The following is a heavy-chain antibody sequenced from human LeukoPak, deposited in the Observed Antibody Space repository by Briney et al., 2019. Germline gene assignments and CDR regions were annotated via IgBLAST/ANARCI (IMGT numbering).Heavy chain of an antibody. CDR2: ISAYNGNT. J-gene: IGHJ6*04. CDR1: GYTFTSYS. Sequence: ASVKVSCKATGYTFTSYSISWVRQAPGQGLEWMGWISAYNGNTNYAQKLQGRVTMTTDTSTSTAYMELRSLRSDDTAVYYCARNSPGYYGSGSRMDVWGKGTTVTVSS. V-gene: IGHV1-18*04. D-gene: IGHD3-10*01. CDR3: ARNSPGYYGSGSRMDV.